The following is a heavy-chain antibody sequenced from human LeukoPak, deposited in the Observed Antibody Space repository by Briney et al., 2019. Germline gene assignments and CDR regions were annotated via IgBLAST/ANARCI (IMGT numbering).Heavy chain of an antibody. CDR1: GFTFSSYG. Sequence: GGSLRLSCAASGFTFSSYGMHWVRQAPGKGLEWVAVISYDGSNKYYADFVKGRFTIARHNSKNTLYLEMNSLSPEDTAVYYCARGRGRSEKRHGDMLYYYYAMDVWGQGTTVTVSS. D-gene: IGHD2-21*02. CDR3: ARGRGRSEKRHGDMLYYYYAMDV. CDR2: ISYDGSNK. V-gene: IGHV3-30*03. J-gene: IGHJ6*02.